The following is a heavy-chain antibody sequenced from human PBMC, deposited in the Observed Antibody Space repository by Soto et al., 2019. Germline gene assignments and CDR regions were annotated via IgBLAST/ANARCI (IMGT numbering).Heavy chain of an antibody. J-gene: IGHJ5*02. CDR2: IIPIFGTA. CDR1: GGTFSSYA. D-gene: IGHD6-13*01. Sequence: ASVKVSCKASGGTFSSYAISWVRQAPGQGLEWMGGIIPIFGTANYAQKFQGRVTITADESTSTAYMELSSLRSEDTAVYYCARDAAARSEVSWFDPWGQGTLFTVS. CDR3: ARDAAARSEVSWFDP. V-gene: IGHV1-69*13.